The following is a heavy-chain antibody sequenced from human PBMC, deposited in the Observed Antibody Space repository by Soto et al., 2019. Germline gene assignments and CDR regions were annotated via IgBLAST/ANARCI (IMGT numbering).Heavy chain of an antibody. CDR3: ARRLIPDFDY. J-gene: IGHJ4*02. Sequence: QVQLQESGPGLVKPSETLSLTCTVSGGSVTSYYWSWIRQPPGKGLEWIGYIYYTGSTSYNPSLKSRVTISVDTSKNQFSLKLNSVTTADTAVYYCARRLIPDFDYWGQGTLVTVSS. CDR2: IYYTGST. V-gene: IGHV4-59*02. D-gene: IGHD2-8*01. CDR1: GGSVTSYY.